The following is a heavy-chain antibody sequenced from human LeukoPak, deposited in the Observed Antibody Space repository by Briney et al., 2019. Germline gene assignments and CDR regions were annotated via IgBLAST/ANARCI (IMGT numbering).Heavy chain of an antibody. CDR1: GFTFSSYS. Sequence: PGGSLRLSCAASGFTFSSYSMNWVRQAPGKGLEGVSYISSSSSTIYYADSVKGRFTISRDNAKNSLYLQMNSLRAEDTTVYYCARAPQRDGYNSYWYFDLWGRGTLVTVSS. V-gene: IGHV3-48*01. J-gene: IGHJ2*01. CDR2: ISSSSSTI. D-gene: IGHD5-24*01. CDR3: ARAPQRDGYNSYWYFDL.